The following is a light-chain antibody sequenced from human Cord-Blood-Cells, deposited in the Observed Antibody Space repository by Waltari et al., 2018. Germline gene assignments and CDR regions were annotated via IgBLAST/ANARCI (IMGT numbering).Light chain of an antibody. CDR1: QSVSSSY. Sequence: MLFTHSPAPLSLSTGERATFSCRASQSVSSSYLAWHQQKPGQAPSLLIYGASSRATGIPDRFSGSGSGTDFTLTISRLEPEDFAVYYCQQYGSSPTFGQGTKVEIK. V-gene: IGKV3-20*01. J-gene: IGKJ1*01. CDR2: GAS. CDR3: QQYGSSPT.